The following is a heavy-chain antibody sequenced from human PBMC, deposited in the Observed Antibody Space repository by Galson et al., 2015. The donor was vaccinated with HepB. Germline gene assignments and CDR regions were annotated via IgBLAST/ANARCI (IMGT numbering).Heavy chain of an antibody. J-gene: IGHJ6*03. CDR2: INTNTGNP. V-gene: IGHV7-4-1*02. CDR1: GYTFTSYA. Sequence: SVKVSCKASGYTFTSYAMNWVRQAPGQGLEWMGWINTNTGNPTYAQGFTGRFVFSLDTSVSTAYLQISSLKAEDTAVYYCARADIVVVPAAPYYYYYYMDVWGKGTTVTVSS. CDR3: ARADIVVVPAAPYYYYYYMDV. D-gene: IGHD2-2*01.